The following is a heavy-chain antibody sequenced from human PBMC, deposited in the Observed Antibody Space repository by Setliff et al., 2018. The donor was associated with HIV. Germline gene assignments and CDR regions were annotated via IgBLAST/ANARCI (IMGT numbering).Heavy chain of an antibody. D-gene: IGHD6-13*01. Sequence: SETLSLTCTVSGGSISSTGYYWVWIRQSPGKGLEWIGTMSYTGSTSYNPSLRSRVTVSVDTSKNQFSLKLGSVTAADTAVYYCARESPSSSWFYFDFWGQGTLVTVSS. CDR1: GGSISSTGYY. V-gene: IGHV4-39*07. CDR2: MSYTGST. J-gene: IGHJ4*02. CDR3: ARESPSSSWFYFDF.